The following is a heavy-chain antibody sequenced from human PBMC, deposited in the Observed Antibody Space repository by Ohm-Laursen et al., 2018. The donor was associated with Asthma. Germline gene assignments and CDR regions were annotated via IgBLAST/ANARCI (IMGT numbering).Heavy chain of an antibody. D-gene: IGHD4-17*01. Sequence: SLRLSCAASGFTFSNAWMSWVRQAPGEGLEWVGCIKSKTDGGTTDYAAPVKGRFTISRDDSKNTLYLQMNSLKTEDTAVYYCTTDTYGDYGMDVWGQGTTVTVSS. CDR1: GFTFSNAW. CDR3: TTDTYGDYGMDV. CDR2: IKSKTDGGTT. J-gene: IGHJ6*02. V-gene: IGHV3-15*01.